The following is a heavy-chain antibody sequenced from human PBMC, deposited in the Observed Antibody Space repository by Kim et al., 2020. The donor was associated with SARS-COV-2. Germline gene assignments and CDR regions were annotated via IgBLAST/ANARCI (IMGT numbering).Heavy chain of an antibody. V-gene: IGHV3-30*18. Sequence: GGSLRLSCAASGFTFSSYGMHWVRQAPGKGLEWVAVISYDGSNKYYADSVKGRFTISRDNSKNTLYLQMNSLRAEDTAVYYCAKVPRKSTTVTHAYFQHWGQGTLVTVSS. CDR3: AKVPRKSTTVTHAYFQH. D-gene: IGHD4-17*01. J-gene: IGHJ1*01. CDR2: ISYDGSNK. CDR1: GFTFSSYG.